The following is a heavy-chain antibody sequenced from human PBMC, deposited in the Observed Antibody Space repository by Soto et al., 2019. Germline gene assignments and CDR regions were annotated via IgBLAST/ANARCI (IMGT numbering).Heavy chain of an antibody. CDR1: GGSISSYY. J-gene: IGHJ3*02. V-gene: IGHV4-59*01. Sequence: SETLSLTCTVSGGSISSYYWSWIRQPPGKGLEWIGYIYYSGSTNYNPSLKSRVTISVDTSKNQFSLKLSSVTAADTAVYYCAIDLGKSITKRDAYDIWAQGTMVTVSS. CDR3: AIDLGKSITKRDAYDI. CDR2: IYYSGST.